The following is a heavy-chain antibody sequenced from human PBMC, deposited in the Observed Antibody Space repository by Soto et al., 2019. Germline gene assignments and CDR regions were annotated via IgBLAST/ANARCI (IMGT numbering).Heavy chain of an antibody. CDR3: ARVRSSCRECDY. CDR2: VDPRDGST. V-gene: IGHV1-46*01. Sequence: QVQLVQSGAEMKRPGASVILSCKASGYIFTTYSIHWVRQTAGQGLEWMAKVDPRDGSTGYAQKFRGRVSMAWDTSTGTVSMEVSSLTSDDTATYYCARVRSSCRECDYWGEGTQVTVSP. J-gene: IGHJ4*02. D-gene: IGHD2-15*01. CDR1: GYIFTTYS.